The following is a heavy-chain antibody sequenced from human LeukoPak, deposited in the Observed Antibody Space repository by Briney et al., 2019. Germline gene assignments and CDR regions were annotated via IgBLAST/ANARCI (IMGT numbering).Heavy chain of an antibody. CDR3: ATRRAYCGGDCYYGY. J-gene: IGHJ4*02. Sequence: ASVKVSCKASGYTFTGYYVHWVRQAPGQGLEWMGWINPNSGGTNYAQKFQGRVTMTRDTSISTAYMELSRLRSDDTAVYYCATRRAYCGGDCYYGYWGQGTLVTVSS. D-gene: IGHD2-21*02. V-gene: IGHV1-2*02. CDR2: INPNSGGT. CDR1: GYTFTGYY.